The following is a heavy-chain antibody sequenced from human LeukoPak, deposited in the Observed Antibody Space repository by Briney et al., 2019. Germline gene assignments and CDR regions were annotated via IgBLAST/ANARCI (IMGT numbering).Heavy chain of an antibody. CDR3: ARYGLPYYYDSSGYYLRGDPGYFDY. D-gene: IGHD3-22*01. J-gene: IGHJ4*02. V-gene: IGHV4-34*01. CDR2: MNHSGST. Sequence: SETLSLTCAVSGGSFREYYWSWIRQPPGKGLEWVGDMNHSGSTNYNPSLKSRVSMSVDTSKNQFSLRLSSVTAADTAVYYCARYGLPYYYDSSGYYLRGDPGYFDYWGQGTLVTVSS. CDR1: GGSFREYY.